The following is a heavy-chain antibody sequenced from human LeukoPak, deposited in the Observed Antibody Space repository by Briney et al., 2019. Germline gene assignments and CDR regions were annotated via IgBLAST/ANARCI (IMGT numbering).Heavy chain of an antibody. J-gene: IGHJ4*02. CDR1: GFTFSSYE. CDR3: ARGLYGSGSYSTFGY. Sequence: GGSLRLSCAASGFTFSSYEMNWVRQAPGKGLEWVSYISRSGSTIYYADSVKGRFTISRDNAKNSLYLQMNSLRAEDTAVYYCARGLYGSGSYSTFGYWGQGTLVTVSS. CDR2: ISRSGSTI. D-gene: IGHD3-10*01. V-gene: IGHV3-48*03.